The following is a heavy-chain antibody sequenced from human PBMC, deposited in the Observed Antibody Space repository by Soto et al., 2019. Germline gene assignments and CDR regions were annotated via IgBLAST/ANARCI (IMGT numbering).Heavy chain of an antibody. V-gene: IGHV4-30-2*01. CDR3: ASKFGELLADAFDI. Sequence: SETLSLTCAVSGGSIISCGYSWSWIRQPPGKGLEWIGYIYHSGSTYYNPSLKSRVTMSVDKSKNQFSLKMTSVTAADTGVYYCASKFGELLADAFDIWGQGTVVTVSS. CDR2: IYHSGST. J-gene: IGHJ3*02. D-gene: IGHD3-10*01. CDR1: GGSIISCGYS.